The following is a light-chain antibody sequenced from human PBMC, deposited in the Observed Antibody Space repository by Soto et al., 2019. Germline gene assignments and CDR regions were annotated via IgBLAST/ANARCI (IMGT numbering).Light chain of an antibody. CDR3: QLRCSWPPLYT. CDR2: DAS. Sequence: EIVLTQSPATLSLSPGERATLSCRASQSVVSYLAWYQQKPGQAPRLLIYDASHRATGIQARFSGSGSGTDFTLTISSLEPEDFAVYYCQLRCSWPPLYTFGQGTKLEIK. CDR1: QSVVSY. V-gene: IGKV3-11*01. J-gene: IGKJ2*01.